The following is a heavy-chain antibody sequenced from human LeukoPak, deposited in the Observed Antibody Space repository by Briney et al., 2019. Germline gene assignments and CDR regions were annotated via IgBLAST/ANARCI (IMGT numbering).Heavy chain of an antibody. D-gene: IGHD2-15*01. CDR2: INDDGSDT. CDR3: VRGGPSTWS. Sequence: GGSLRLSCAASGFTFKLYWMHWVRQVPGKRPVWVSRINDDGSDTIYADSVRGRFTISRDDAKNTVYLQMNNLRAEDTAVYYCVRGGPSTWSWGQGTLVTASS. CDR1: GFTFKLYW. V-gene: IGHV3-74*01. J-gene: IGHJ5*02.